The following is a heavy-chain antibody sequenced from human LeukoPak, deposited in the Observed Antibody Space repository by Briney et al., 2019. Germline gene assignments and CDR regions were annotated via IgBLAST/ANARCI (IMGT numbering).Heavy chain of an antibody. D-gene: IGHD2-21*02. CDR1: GFTFSSNW. V-gene: IGHV3-7*01. J-gene: IGHJ3*02. Sequence: GGSQRLSCAASGFTFSSNWMSWVRQAPGKGLEWVANIKQDGSEKYYVDSVKGRFTISRDNAKNSLYLQMNSLRAEDTAVYYCTSHTGTGDAFRPFHIWGQGTMVSVSS. CDR3: TSHTGTGDAFRPFHI. CDR2: IKQDGSEK.